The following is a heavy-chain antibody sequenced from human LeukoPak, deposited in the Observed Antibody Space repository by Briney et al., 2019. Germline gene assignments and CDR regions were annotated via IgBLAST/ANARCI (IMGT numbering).Heavy chain of an antibody. Sequence: GGSLRLSCAASGFTFSSYSMNWVRQAPGKGLEWVSSISSRSYIYYADSVKGRFTISRDNAKNSLYLQMSSLRAEDTAVYYCASGDYWGQGTLVTVSS. V-gene: IGHV3-21*01. J-gene: IGHJ4*02. CDR1: GFTFSSYS. CDR2: ISSRSYI. CDR3: ASGDY.